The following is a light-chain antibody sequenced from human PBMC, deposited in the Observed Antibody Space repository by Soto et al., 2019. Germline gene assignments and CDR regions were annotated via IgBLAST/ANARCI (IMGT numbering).Light chain of an antibody. J-gene: IGKJ1*01. CDR3: QHYCDSSWT. Sequence: EIVLTQSPGTLSLSPGERATLSCRADRSVSDTLLTWFQQKPGQAPRLLIFGTSNRSPVIPDRFSGSGSVTGFTLTISRLEPDDFAVDYCQHYCDSSWTFGHGTKVEIK. CDR2: GTS. V-gene: IGKV3-20*01. CDR1: RSVSDTL.